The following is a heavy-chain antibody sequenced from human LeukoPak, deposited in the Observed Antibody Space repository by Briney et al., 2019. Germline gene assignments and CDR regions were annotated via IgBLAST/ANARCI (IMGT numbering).Heavy chain of an antibody. CDR3: ARGKRTLTTVTSHFDY. CDR2: IIPIFGTA. Sequence: GSSVKVSCKASGGTFSSYAISWVRQAPGQGLEWTGGIIPIFGTANYAQKFQGRVTITTDESTSTAYMELSSLRSEDTAVYYCARGKRTLTTVTSHFDYWGQGTLVTVSS. J-gene: IGHJ4*02. V-gene: IGHV1-69*05. CDR1: GGTFSSYA. D-gene: IGHD4-11*01.